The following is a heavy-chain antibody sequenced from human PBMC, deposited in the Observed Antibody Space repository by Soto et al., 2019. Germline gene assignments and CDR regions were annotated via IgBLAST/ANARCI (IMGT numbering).Heavy chain of an antibody. CDR3: AHRYGGNYYRWYFDS. D-gene: IGHD1-26*01. J-gene: IGHJ4*02. CDR2: ISWKDDN. CDR1: GFSLTTSGAG. V-gene: IGHV2-5*01. Sequence: QITLKESGPTLVKPTQTLTLTCTYSGFSLTTSGAGVGWIRQPPGKALEWLALISWKDDNRYNPGLESKLTITKDTSKNQVILILTNIDPVDTATYFCAHRYGGNYYRWYFDSWGQGTLVTVSS.